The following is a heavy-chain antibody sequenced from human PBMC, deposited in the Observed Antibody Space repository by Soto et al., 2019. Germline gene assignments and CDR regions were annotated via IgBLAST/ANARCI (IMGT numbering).Heavy chain of an antibody. CDR2: IYDNGIT. Sequence: QVVLQESGPGLVKPSETLSLTCSGSGRSITSYYWSWVRQPPGKGLEWIGYIYDNGITSQNPSLKSRVTKSADTSQNQFCLKLTSVTGADTAVYYCARTYDSNGYANEFYSWGQGILVTVTS. D-gene: IGHD3-22*01. CDR3: ARTYDSNGYANEFYS. CDR1: GRSITSYY. J-gene: IGHJ4*02. V-gene: IGHV4-59*12.